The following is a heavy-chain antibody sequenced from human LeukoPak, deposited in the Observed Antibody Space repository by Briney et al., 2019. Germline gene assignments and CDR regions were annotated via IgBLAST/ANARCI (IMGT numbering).Heavy chain of an antibody. CDR2: ISYDGSNK. CDR1: GFTFSSYA. Sequence: QPGRSLRLSCAASGFTFSSYAMHWVRQAPGKGLEWVAVISYDGSNKYYADSVKGRFTISRDNSKNTLYLQMKSLRAEDTAVYYRARDQWPHLLPPIGMDVWGQGNTVTVSS. J-gene: IGHJ6*02. D-gene: IGHD6-19*01. CDR3: ARDQWPHLLPPIGMDV. V-gene: IGHV3-30-3*01.